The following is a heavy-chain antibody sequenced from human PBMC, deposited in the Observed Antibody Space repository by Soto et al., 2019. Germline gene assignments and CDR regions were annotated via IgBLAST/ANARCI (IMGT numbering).Heavy chain of an antibody. CDR2: ISGSGGST. V-gene: IGHV3-23*01. CDR3: AKGPDTAMVPYYFDY. Sequence: GGSLRLSCSASGFTFSSYAMSWVRQAPGKGLEWVSAISGSGGSTYYADSVKGRFTISRDNSKNTLYLQMNSLRAEDTAVYYCAKGPDTAMVPYYFDYWGQGTLVTVSS. D-gene: IGHD5-18*01. CDR1: GFTFSSYA. J-gene: IGHJ4*02.